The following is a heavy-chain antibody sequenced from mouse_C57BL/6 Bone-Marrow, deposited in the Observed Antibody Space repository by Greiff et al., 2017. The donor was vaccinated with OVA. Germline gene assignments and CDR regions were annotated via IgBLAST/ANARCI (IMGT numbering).Heavy chain of an antibody. CDR1: GYTFTSYW. J-gene: IGHJ4*01. D-gene: IGHD2-2*01. CDR3: ARGGYDEGYAMDY. CDR2: IHPSSGYT. Sequence: QVQLQQSGAELAKPGASVKLSCKASGYTFTSYWMHWVKQRPGQGLEWIGYIHPSSGYTKYNQKFKDKATLTADKSSSTAYMQLSSLTYEDSAVYYCARGGYDEGYAMDYWGQGTSVTVSS. V-gene: IGHV1-7*01.